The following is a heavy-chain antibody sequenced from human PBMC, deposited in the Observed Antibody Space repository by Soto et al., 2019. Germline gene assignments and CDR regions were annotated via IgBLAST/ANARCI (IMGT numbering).Heavy chain of an antibody. CDR2: ISGSGGST. CDR3: AKDQGMVRGERGFFDY. J-gene: IGHJ4*02. Sequence: GGSLRLSCAASGFTFSSYAMSWVRQAPGKGLEWVSAISGSGGSTYYADSVKGRFTISRDNSKNTLYLQMNSLRAEDTAVYYCAKDQGMVRGERGFFDYWGQGTLVTVSS. CDR1: GFTFSSYA. D-gene: IGHD3-10*01. V-gene: IGHV3-23*01.